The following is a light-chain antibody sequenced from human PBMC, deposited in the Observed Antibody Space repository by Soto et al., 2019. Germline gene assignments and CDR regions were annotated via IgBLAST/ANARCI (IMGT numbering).Light chain of an antibody. J-gene: IGKJ5*01. CDR2: GAS. CDR1: QSVSAN. CDR3: QQYNNWPPIT. Sequence: EIVMTQSPATLSVSPGERATLSCSASQSVSANLAWDQQKPGQAPRLLIYGASTRATAMPARFRGSGSGTEFTLTISSLQSEDVAVYFCQQYNNWPPITFGLGTRVEIK. V-gene: IGKV3-15*01.